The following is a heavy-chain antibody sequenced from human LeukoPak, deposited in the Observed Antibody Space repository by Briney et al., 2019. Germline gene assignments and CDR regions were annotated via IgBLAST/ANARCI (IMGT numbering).Heavy chain of an antibody. V-gene: IGHV1-3*01. CDR3: AREPDDDPFDI. J-gene: IGHJ3*02. CDR1: GDSSRTNA. D-gene: IGHD1-14*01. Sequence: ASVKVSCKASGDSSRTNAIVWLRQAPGQRPEWMGWISAGSGNTKYSQTFQDRLTLTRDTAASTVYMDLSSLRPEDTAMYFCAREPDDDPFDIWGQGTLVIVSS. CDR2: ISAGSGNT.